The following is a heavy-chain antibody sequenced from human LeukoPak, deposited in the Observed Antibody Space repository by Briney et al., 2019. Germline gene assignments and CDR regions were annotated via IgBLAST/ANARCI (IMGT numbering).Heavy chain of an antibody. V-gene: IGHV1-69*13. Sequence: ASVTVSFTASGGTFSSYAISWVRQAPGQGLEWMGGIIPIFGTANYAQKFQGRVTITADESTSTAYMELSSLSSEDTAVYYCASRPVINHYYDTPYYFDYWGQGTLVTVSS. CDR1: GGTFSSYA. D-gene: IGHD3-22*01. CDR2: IIPIFGTA. J-gene: IGHJ4*02. CDR3: ASRPVINHYYDTPYYFDY.